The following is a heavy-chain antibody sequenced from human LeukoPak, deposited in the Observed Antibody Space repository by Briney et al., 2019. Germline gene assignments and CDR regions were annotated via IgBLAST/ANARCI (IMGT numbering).Heavy chain of an antibody. CDR2: IYHSGST. V-gene: IGHV4-38-2*01. CDR1: GYSISSGYY. CDR3: ARRRTGVSFDY. Sequence: SETLSLTCAVSGYSISSGYYWGWIRQPPGKGLEWIGSIYHSGSTYYNPSPKSRVTISVDTSKNQFPLKLSSVTAADTAVYYCARRRTGVSFDYWGQGTLVTVSS. J-gene: IGHJ4*02. D-gene: IGHD3-10*01.